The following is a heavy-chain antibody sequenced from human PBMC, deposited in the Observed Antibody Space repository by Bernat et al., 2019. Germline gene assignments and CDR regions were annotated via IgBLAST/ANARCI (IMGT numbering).Heavy chain of an antibody. V-gene: IGHV3-66*01. CDR1: GFTVSNNH. CDR2: IENHGST. Sequence: EVQVVESGGDLVQPGGSLRLSCAASGFTVSNNHMSLVRQAPGKGLDFISVIENHGSTFYADSVRGRFTISRDNSKNTLYLQMNNLRAADTAMYYCTGYGGNSVWGQGTLVTVSS. J-gene: IGHJ4*02. D-gene: IGHD4-23*01. CDR3: TGYGGNSV.